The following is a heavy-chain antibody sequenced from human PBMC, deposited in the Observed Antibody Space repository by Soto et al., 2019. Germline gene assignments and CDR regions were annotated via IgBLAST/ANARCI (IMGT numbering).Heavy chain of an antibody. CDR2: IIPIFGTA. CDR1: GGTFSSYA. Sequence: QVQLVQSGAEVKKPGSSVKVSCKASGGTFSSYAISWVRQAPGQGLEWMGGIIPIFGTANYAQKFQGRVTITADESTSTAYMELSSLRSEDTDVYYCARDKEIPAAAYYYYGMDVWGQGTTVTVSS. D-gene: IGHD2-2*01. CDR3: ARDKEIPAAAYYYYGMDV. J-gene: IGHJ6*02. V-gene: IGHV1-69*01.